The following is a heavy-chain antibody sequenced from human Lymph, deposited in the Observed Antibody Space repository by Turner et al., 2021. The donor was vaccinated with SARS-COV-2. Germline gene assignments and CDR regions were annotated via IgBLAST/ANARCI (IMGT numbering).Heavy chain of an antibody. CDR3: ARLLPYGDYFDY. Sequence: EVQLVESGGGLIHPGGSLRLSCAASEFTVSSNYMSWVRQAPGKGLEWVSIIYSGGSTFYADSVKGRFTISRDNSKNTLYLQMNSLRAEDTAVYYCARLLPYGDYFDYWGQGTLVTVSS. J-gene: IGHJ4*02. D-gene: IGHD4-17*01. CDR1: EFTVSSNY. CDR2: IYSGGST. V-gene: IGHV3-53*01.